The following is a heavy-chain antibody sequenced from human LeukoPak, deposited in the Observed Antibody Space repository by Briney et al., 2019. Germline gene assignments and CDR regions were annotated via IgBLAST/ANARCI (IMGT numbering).Heavy chain of an antibody. V-gene: IGHV3-30*14. J-gene: IGHJ4*02. CDR3: ARDLSEKYALDY. Sequence: GGSLRLSCVASGFAFHSHAMHWVRQAPGRGLEYVAFISFDGNVKYYADSVKGRFTISRDTPKNTVFLQMNSLRFGDTALYYCARDLSEKYALDYWGQGTLVTVSS. CDR1: GFAFHSHA. CDR2: ISFDGNVK. D-gene: IGHD2-8*01.